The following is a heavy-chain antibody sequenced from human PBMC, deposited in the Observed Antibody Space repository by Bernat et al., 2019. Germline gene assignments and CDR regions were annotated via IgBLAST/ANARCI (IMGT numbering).Heavy chain of an antibody. Sequence: EVQLLESGGGLVQPGGSLRLSCAASGFTFSSYAMSWVRQAPGKGLEWVSAISGSGGSTYYADPVKGRFTISRDNSKNTLYLQMNSLRAEDTAVYYCAGGDSNYVSWDFDYWGQGTLVTVSS. V-gene: IGHV3-23*01. D-gene: IGHD4-11*01. CDR2: ISGSGGST. CDR3: AGGDSNYVSWDFDY. J-gene: IGHJ4*02. CDR1: GFTFSSYA.